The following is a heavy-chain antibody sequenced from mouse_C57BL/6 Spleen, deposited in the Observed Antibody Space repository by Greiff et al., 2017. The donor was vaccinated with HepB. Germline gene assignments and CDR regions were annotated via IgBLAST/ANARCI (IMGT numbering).Heavy chain of an antibody. CDR3: ARDDYDYRFAY. CDR1: GYTFTDYY. CDR2: IYPGSGNT. D-gene: IGHD2-4*01. V-gene: IGHV1-76*01. Sequence: QVQLKESGAELVRPGASVKLSCKASGYTFTDYYINWVKQRPGQGLEWIARIYPGSGNTYYNEKFKGKATLTAEKSSSTAYMQLSSLTSEDSAVYFCARDDYDYRFAYWGQGTLVTVSA. J-gene: IGHJ3*01.